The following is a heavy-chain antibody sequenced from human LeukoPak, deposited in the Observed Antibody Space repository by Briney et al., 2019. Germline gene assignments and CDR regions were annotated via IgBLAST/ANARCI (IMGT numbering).Heavy chain of an antibody. CDR1: GGSISSGSYY. Sequence: SETLSLTCTVSGGSISSGSYYRSWIRQPAGKGLEWIGRIYTSGSTNYNPYLKSRVTISLDTSKNQLSLKLSSVTAADTAVYYCARVSNWGFPDYWGQGTLVTVSS. CDR3: ARVSNWGFPDY. CDR2: IYTSGST. V-gene: IGHV4-61*02. J-gene: IGHJ4*02. D-gene: IGHD7-27*01.